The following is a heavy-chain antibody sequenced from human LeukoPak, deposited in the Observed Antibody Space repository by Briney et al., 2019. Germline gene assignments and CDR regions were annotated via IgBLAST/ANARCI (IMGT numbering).Heavy chain of an antibody. CDR3: AVSVRFERVWHYFNN. J-gene: IGHJ4*02. V-gene: IGHV3-23*01. CDR1: GFTFSTYA. D-gene: IGHD3-9*01. CDR2: ISGSTGRT. Sequence: GGSLRLSCAASGFTFSTYAMSWVRQAPGKGLEWVSAISGSTGRTYYADSVKGRFTISRDNSKNTLYLQMNNLRAEDTAVYYCAVSVRFERVWHYFNNWGQGTQVTVSS.